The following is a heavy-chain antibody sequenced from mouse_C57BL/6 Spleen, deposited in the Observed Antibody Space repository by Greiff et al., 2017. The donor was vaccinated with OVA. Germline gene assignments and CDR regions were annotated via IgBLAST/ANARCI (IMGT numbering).Heavy chain of an antibody. CDR1: GFNIKDYY. J-gene: IGHJ4*01. CDR3: ARDYGSSYDAMDY. D-gene: IGHD1-1*01. CDR2: IDPEDGET. V-gene: IGHV14-2*01. Sequence: EVKLMESGAELVKPGASVKLSCTASGFNIKDYYMHWVKQRTEQGLEWIGRIDPEDGETKYAPKFQGKATITADTSSNTAYLQLSSLTSEDTAVYYCARDYGSSYDAMDYWGQGTSVTVSS.